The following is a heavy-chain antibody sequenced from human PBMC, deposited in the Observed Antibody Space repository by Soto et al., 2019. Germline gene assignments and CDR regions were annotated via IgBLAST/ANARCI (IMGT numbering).Heavy chain of an antibody. V-gene: IGHV4-61*01. CDR2: IYYSGST. CDR1: GGSVSSGSYY. D-gene: IGHD2-15*01. Sequence: SETLSITCTVSGGSVSSGSYYWSWIRQPPGKGLEWIGYIYYSGSTNYNPSLKSRVTISVDTSKNQFSLKLSSVTAADTAVYYCAREGVVSPGYFDYWGQGTLVTVSS. J-gene: IGHJ4*02. CDR3: AREGVVSPGYFDY.